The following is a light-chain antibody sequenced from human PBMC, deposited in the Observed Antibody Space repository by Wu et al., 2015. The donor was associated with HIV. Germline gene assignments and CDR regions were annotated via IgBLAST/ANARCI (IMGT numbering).Light chain of an antibody. J-gene: IGKJ5*01. CDR3: LQHDNYPLT. CDR2: AAS. V-gene: IGKV1-17*03. CDR1: QDVKTH. Sequence: QMTQSPSAVSASVGDRVTITCRASQDVKTHLAWFQQKPGKVPKRLIYAASNLQSGVPSRFSASRSGTEFTLTISSLQPEDCATYYCLQHDNYPLTFGPGTRLDIK.